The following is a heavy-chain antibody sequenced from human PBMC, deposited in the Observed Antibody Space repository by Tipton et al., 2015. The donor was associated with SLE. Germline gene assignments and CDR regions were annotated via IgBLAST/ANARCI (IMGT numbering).Heavy chain of an antibody. CDR3: ARGAEDYDILTGYNDY. V-gene: IGHV4-61*09. Sequence: TLSLTCTVSGGSISSGNYNWNWIRQPAGKGLEWIGYIYISGGTHYSPSLKSRVTISLDTSKNQFSLNLSSVTAADTAVYYCARGAEDYDILTGYNDYWGQGTLVTVSS. D-gene: IGHD3-9*01. J-gene: IGHJ4*02. CDR1: GGSISSGNYN. CDR2: IYISGGT.